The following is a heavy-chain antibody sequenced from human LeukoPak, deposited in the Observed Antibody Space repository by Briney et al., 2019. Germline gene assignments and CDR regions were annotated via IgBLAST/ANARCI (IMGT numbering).Heavy chain of an antibody. CDR2: ISGSSNTI. CDR3: ARGPAAAIDY. J-gene: IGHJ4*02. D-gene: IGHD2-2*01. CDR1: GFTFNTYS. V-gene: IGHV3-48*02. Sequence: GGSLRLSCAASGFTFNTYSMNWVRQAPGKGLEWVSYISGSSNTIYYADSVKGRFTISRDNAKNSLYLQMNSLRDEDTAVYYCARGPAAAIDYWGQGTLVTVSS.